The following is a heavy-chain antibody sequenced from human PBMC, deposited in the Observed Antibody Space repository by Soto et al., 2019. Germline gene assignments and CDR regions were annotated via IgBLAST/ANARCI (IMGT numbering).Heavy chain of an antibody. V-gene: IGHV1-69*12. CDR1: GGTFSTYA. D-gene: IGHD5-18*01. Sequence: QVQLVQSGAEVKKPESSVKVSCKAPGGTFSTYAISWVRQAPGQGLEWMGGIIPMFGTANYVQRCQDSVTITADESTNTVYMELSSLRSEDTAVYFCASGIQLWLRRINNGYSGWGQGTLVTVSS. CDR2: IIPMFGTA. CDR3: ASGIQLWLRRINNGYSG. J-gene: IGHJ4*02.